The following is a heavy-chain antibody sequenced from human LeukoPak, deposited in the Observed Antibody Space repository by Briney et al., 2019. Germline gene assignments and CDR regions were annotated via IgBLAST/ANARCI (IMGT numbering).Heavy chain of an antibody. D-gene: IGHD3-22*01. CDR1: GFTFSSYW. V-gene: IGHV3-7*01. Sequence: GGSLRLSCAASGFTFSSYWMSWVRQAPGKGLEWVANIKQDGSEKYYVDSVKGRFTISRDNAKNSLYLQMNSLRAEDTAVYYCARDWAYDSGGYLLDDAFDIWGQGTMVTVSS. J-gene: IGHJ3*02. CDR2: IKQDGSEK. CDR3: ARDWAYDSGGYLLDDAFDI.